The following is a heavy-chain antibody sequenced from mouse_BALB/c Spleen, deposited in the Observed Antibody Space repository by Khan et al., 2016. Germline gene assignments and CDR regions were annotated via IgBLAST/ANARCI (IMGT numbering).Heavy chain of an antibody. CDR1: GFNIKDTY. CDR2: IDPANGNS. Sequence: VQLQQSGAELVKPGASVKLSCTASGFNIKDTYMHWVKQRPEQGLEWIGRIDPANGNSKYDPKFQGKATITADTSSNTAYLQLSSLTSDDTAVYYCALYDGYYNYAMDYWGQGTSVTVSS. J-gene: IGHJ4*01. V-gene: IGHV14-3*02. D-gene: IGHD2-3*01. CDR3: ALYDGYYNYAMDY.